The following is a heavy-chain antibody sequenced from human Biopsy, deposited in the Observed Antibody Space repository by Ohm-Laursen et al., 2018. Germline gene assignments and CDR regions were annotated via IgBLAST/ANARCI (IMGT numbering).Heavy chain of an antibody. CDR1: GVTFDTYA. CDR3: VGGQRGPPIGVTVPGDAFDL. CDR2: RIPYFNTI. Sequence: SVKVSCKTSGVTFDTYAFGWVRQAPGQGLEWMGGRIPYFNTIWYAQNFQDRVVITAERSARTTDMQLSGLRPDDTAVYYCVGGQRGPPIGVTVPGDAFDLWGPGTMVTVSP. V-gene: IGHV1-69*13. J-gene: IGHJ3*01. D-gene: IGHD2/OR15-2a*01.